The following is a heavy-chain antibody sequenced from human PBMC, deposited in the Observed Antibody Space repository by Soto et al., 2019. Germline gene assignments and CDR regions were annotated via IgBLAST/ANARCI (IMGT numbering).Heavy chain of an antibody. Sequence: QVQLVESGGGVVQPGRSLRVSRAASGFTYTMHWVRQAPGKGLEWVAVISYDGGNKYYADSVKGRFTISRDNSKNTLYLQMNSLRAEDTALYYCARERVSHFDYWGQGILVTVSS. D-gene: IGHD6-13*01. CDR2: ISYDGGNK. CDR3: ARERVSHFDY. J-gene: IGHJ4*02. CDR1: GFTYT. V-gene: IGHV3-30-3*01.